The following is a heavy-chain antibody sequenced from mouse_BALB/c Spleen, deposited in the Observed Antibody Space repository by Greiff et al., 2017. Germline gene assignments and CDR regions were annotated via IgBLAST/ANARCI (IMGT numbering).Heavy chain of an antibody. CDR3: ARWAYHYAMDY. CDR1: GYSITSDYA. J-gene: IGHJ4*01. V-gene: IGHV3-2*02. CDR2: ISYSGST. D-gene: IGHD2-10*01. Sequence: EVKLQESGPGLVKPSQSLSLTCTVTGYSITSDYAWNWIRQFPGNKLEWMGYISYSGSTSYNPSLKSRISITRDTSKNQFFLQLNSVTTEDTATYYCARWAYHYAMDYWGQGTSVTVSS.